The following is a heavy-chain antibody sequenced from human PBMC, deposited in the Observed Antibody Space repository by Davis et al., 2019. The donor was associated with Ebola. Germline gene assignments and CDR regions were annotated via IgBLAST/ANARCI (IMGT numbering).Heavy chain of an antibody. J-gene: IGHJ4*02. V-gene: IGHV3-7*01. CDR1: GFTFSSYW. CDR3: AKLSTGTTTAFFDY. D-gene: IGHD1-7*01. Sequence: GESLKISCAASGFTFSSYWMSWVRQAPGKGLEWVANIKQDGSEKYYADSVKGRFTISRDNSKNTLYLQMNSLRAEDTAVYYCAKLSTGTTTAFFDYWGQGTLVTVSS. CDR2: IKQDGSEK.